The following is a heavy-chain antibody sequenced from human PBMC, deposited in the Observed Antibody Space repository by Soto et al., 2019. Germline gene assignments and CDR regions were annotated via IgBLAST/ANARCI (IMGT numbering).Heavy chain of an antibody. CDR3: ASGRRAFNSSWFDY. J-gene: IGHJ4*02. CDR2: INHSGST. D-gene: IGHD6-13*01. CDR1: GGSFSDYY. V-gene: IGHV4-34*01. Sequence: SETLSLTCAVYGGSFSDYYWSWVRQPPGKGLEWIGEINHSGSTNYNPSLKSRVTISVDTSKNQFSLKLSFVTAADTAVYYCASGRRAFNSSWFDYWGQGTLVTVSS.